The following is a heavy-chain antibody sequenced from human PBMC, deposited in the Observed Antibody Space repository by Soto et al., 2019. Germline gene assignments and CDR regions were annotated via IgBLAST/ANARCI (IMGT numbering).Heavy chain of an antibody. D-gene: IGHD3-22*01. V-gene: IGHV3-11*01. CDR3: ARTPQYYYDSSCPGY. J-gene: IGHJ4*02. Sequence: LRLSCAASGFTFSDYYMSWIRQAPGKGLEWVSYISSSGSTIYYADPVKGRFTISRDNAKNSLYLQMNSLRAEDTAVYYCARTPQYYYDSSCPGYWGQGTLVTVSS. CDR2: ISSSGSTI. CDR1: GFTFSDYY.